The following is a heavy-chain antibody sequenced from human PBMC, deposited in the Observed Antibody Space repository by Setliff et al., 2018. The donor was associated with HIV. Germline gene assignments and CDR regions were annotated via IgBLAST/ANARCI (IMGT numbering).Heavy chain of an antibody. CDR2: INPNNGVT. J-gene: IGHJ4*02. V-gene: IGHV1-2*02. CDR1: GYTFTGHY. CDR3: ARVGRGPYYFFDF. D-gene: IGHD3-10*01. Sequence: GASVTVSCKASGYTFTGHYIHWLRQAPGQGLEWVAWINPNNGVTNYAQKFKWKVMTTMETSIDTAYLEVRSLTSDDTAVYYCARVGRGPYYFFDFWGQGTQVTVTS.